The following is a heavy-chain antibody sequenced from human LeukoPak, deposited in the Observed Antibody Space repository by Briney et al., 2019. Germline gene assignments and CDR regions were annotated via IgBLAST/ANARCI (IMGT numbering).Heavy chain of an antibody. CDR3: ARGDVLRFLEWS. CDR1: GGSISSGGYY. V-gene: IGHV4-30-2*01. Sequence: SETLSLTCTVSGGSISSGGYYWSWIRQPPGKGLEWIGYIYHSGSTYYNPSLKSRVTISVDRSKNQFSLKLSSVTAADTAVYYCARGDVLRFLEWSWGQGTLVTVSS. D-gene: IGHD3-3*01. J-gene: IGHJ5*02. CDR2: IYHSGST.